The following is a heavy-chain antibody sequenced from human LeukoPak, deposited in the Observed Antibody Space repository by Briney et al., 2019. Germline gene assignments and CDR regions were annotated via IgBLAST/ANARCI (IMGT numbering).Heavy chain of an antibody. V-gene: IGHV4-30-4*01. CDR3: ARIDPYYYDSSGYYQTTINDAFDI. CDR1: GGSISSGDYY. D-gene: IGHD3-22*01. J-gene: IGHJ3*02. CDR2: IYHSGST. Sequence: SETLSLTCTVSGGSISSGDYYWSWIRQPPGKGLEWIGYIYHSGSTYYNPSLKSRVTISVDTSKNQFSLKLSSVTAADTAVYYCARIDPYYYDSSGYYQTTINDAFDIWGQGTMVTVSS.